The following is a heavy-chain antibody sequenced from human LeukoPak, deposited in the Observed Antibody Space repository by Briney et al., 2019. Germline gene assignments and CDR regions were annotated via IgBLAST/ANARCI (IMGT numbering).Heavy chain of an antibody. J-gene: IGHJ4*02. D-gene: IGHD2-2*03. CDR3: AVSWIPLFFDY. Sequence: ASVKVSCKASGGTFSSYAISWVRQAPGQGLEWMGRIIPILGIANYAQKFQGRVTMTEDTSTDTAYMELSSLRSEDTAVYYCAVSWIPLFFDYWGQGTLVTVSS. CDR1: GGTFSSYA. V-gene: IGHV1-69*04. CDR2: IIPILGIA.